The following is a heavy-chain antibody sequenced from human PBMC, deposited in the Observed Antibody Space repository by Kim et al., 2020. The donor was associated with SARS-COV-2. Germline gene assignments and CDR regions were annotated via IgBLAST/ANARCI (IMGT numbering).Heavy chain of an antibody. CDR2: ISSSSSTI. Sequence: GGSLRLSCAASGFTFSSYSMNWVRQAPGKGLEWVSYISSSSSTIYYADSVKGRFTISRDNAKNSLYLQMNSLRDEDTAVYYCARDKKGMVRGVIPALEYFPHWCQGTLVTVSS. J-gene: IGHJ1*01. CDR1: GFTFSSYS. CDR3: ARDKKGMVRGVIPALEYFPH. D-gene: IGHD3-10*01. V-gene: IGHV3-48*02.